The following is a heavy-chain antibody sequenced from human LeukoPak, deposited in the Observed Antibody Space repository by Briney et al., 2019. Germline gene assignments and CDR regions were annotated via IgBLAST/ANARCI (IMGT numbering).Heavy chain of an antibody. CDR3: ARGRDIVVVPAAIPVGAPFDR. J-gene: IGHJ5*02. D-gene: IGHD2-2*02. CDR1: GYTFTSYD. V-gene: IGHV1-8*01. Sequence: ASGKLSCKPAGYTFTSYDINWVRQPTGQGLEWMGGTNPNSGNTGYAQKFKGRVTMTRNTSISTAYMELSSLRSEDTAVYYCARGRDIVVVPAAIPVGAPFDRWGQGTLVTVSS. CDR2: TNPNSGNT.